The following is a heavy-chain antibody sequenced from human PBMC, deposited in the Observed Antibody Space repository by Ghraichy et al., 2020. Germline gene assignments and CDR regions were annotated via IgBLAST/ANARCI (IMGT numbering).Heavy chain of an antibody. Sequence: GGSLRLSCAASGFTFSRYWMSWVRQAPGKGLEWVANIKQDGSEKYYVDSVKGRFTISRDNAKNSLYLQMNSLRAEDTAVYYCATDFWSGYYRFDPWGQGTLVTVSS. CDR2: IKQDGSEK. V-gene: IGHV3-7*01. J-gene: IGHJ5*02. CDR1: GFTFSRYW. D-gene: IGHD3-3*01. CDR3: ATDFWSGYYRFDP.